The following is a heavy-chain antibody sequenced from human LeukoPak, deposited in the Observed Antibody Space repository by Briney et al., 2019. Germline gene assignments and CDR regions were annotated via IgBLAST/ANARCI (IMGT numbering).Heavy chain of an antibody. V-gene: IGHV1-18*04. CDR2: IGGSNDNT. D-gene: IGHD3-10*01. J-gene: IGHJ5*02. Sequence: ASVKVSCKASGYTFSTSGINWVRQAPGQGLEWMGWIGGSNDNTNYAQKFQERVTMTTDTSTTTAYMELRSLRSDDTAVYYCARGGSGTYLYPTFDPWGQGTLVTVSS. CDR1: GYTFSTSG. CDR3: ARGGSGTYLYPTFDP.